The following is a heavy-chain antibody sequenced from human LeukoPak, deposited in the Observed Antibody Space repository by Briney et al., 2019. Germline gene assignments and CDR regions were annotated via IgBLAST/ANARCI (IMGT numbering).Heavy chain of an antibody. CDR3: ARDHRGWLVLGAVDI. D-gene: IGHD6-19*01. Sequence: GGSLRLSCAASGFTVSSNYMSWVRQAPGKGLEWVSGINWNGGSTGYADSVKGRFTISSDNAKNSLYLQMNSLRAEDTALDYCARDHRGWLVLGAVDIWGQGTMVTVSS. CDR1: GFTVSSNY. CDR2: INWNGGST. V-gene: IGHV3-20*04. J-gene: IGHJ3*02.